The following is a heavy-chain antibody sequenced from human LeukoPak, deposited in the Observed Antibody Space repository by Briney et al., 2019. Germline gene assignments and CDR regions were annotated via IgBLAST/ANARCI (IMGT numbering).Heavy chain of an antibody. D-gene: IGHD6-19*01. V-gene: IGHV4-39*01. CDR3: ARRHGSGWYRLFDY. CDR1: GGSISSSSYY. CDR2: IYYSGST. J-gene: IGHJ4*02. Sequence: SETLSLTCTVSGGSISSSSYYWGWIRQPPGKGLEWIGSIYYSGSTYYNPSLKSRVTISVDTSKNQSSLKLSSVTAADTAVYYCARRHGSGWYRLFDYWGQGTLVTVSS.